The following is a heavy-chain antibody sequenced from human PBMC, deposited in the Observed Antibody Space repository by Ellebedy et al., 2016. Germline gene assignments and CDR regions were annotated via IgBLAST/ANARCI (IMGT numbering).Heavy chain of an antibody. J-gene: IGHJ4*02. CDR3: AKDRRSLVPAAALHY. Sequence: GESLKISCAASGFTFSSYAMSWVRQAPGKGLEWVSAISGSGGSTYYADSVKGRFTISRDNSKNTLYLQMNSLRAEDTAVYYCAKDRRSLVPAAALHYWGQGTLVTVSS. CDR1: GFTFSSYA. CDR2: ISGSGGST. V-gene: IGHV3-23*01. D-gene: IGHD2-2*01.